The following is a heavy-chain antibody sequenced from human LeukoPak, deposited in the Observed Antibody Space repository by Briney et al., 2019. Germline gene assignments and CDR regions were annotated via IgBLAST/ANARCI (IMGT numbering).Heavy chain of an antibody. CDR1: GFTFTKYW. D-gene: IGHD2-2*01. CDR2: IKEDGTER. Sequence: PGGSLRLSCAASGFTFTKYWMSWVRQAPGKGLEWVANIKEDGTERYYVDSVKGRFTISRDNAKNSLYPQINSLRAGDTAVYYCARRRCSSTSCFFDYWGQGTLVTVSS. V-gene: IGHV3-7*01. CDR3: ARRRCSSTSCFFDY. J-gene: IGHJ4*02.